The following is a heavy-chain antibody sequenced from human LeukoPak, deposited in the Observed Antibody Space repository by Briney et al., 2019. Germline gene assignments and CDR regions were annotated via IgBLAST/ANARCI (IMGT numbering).Heavy chain of an antibody. V-gene: IGHV4-31*03. CDR2: NYYSGST. Sequence: SQTLSLTFPVSLWFIISGVCYGRGIPEHPGKGLEGMGYNYYSGSTYNNPCLKSRATISVDTSKNQFSLKLSSVTAADTAVYYGARHLTEYYYDSSGYQIDAFDIWGQGTMVTVSS. J-gene: IGHJ3*02. D-gene: IGHD3-22*01. CDR1: LWFIISGVCY. CDR3: ARHLTEYYYDSSGYQIDAFDI.